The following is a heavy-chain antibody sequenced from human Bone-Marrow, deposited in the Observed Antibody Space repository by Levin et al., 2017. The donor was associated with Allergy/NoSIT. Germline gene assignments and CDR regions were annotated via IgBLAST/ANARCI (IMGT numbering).Heavy chain of an antibody. D-gene: IGHD6-13*01. CDR1: GYNFANSW. J-gene: IGHJ4*02. CDR2: IYPGDSDT. Sequence: GASVKVSCRGSGYNFANSWIGWVRQRPGKGLEWMGIIYPGDSDTRYSPSFPGQVLISVDKSISTAYLQWSSLQASDTGRYYWGGTSAANIAAVAFEYWGQGNLVTVSS. CDR3: GGTSAANIAAVAFEY. V-gene: IGHV5-51*01.